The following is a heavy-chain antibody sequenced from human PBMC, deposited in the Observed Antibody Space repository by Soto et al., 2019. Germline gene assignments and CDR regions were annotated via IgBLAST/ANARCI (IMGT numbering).Heavy chain of an antibody. J-gene: IGHJ4*02. D-gene: IGHD3-10*01. Sequence: EVQVVESGGGLVKPGGSLRLSCAASGFTFNNAWMSWVRQAPGKGLEWVGLIKTKTDGSTTDYAAPVKGRFSISRDDSKRTVYLQRNSLQTEDTAVYYCIHYYGDSYSPDSWGQGTLVTVSS. CDR3: IHYYGDSYSPDS. CDR1: GFTFNNAW. V-gene: IGHV3-15*01. CDR2: IKTKTDGSTT.